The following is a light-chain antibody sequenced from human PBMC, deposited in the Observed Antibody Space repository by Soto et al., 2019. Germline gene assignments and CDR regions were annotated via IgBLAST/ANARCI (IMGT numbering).Light chain of an antibody. CDR3: AAWDDSLNDHVI. J-gene: IGLJ2*01. Sequence: QSVLTQPPSASGTPGQRVTISCSGSTSNIGSNTVNWYQQLPGTAPKLLIYSNNQRPSGVPDRFSGSKSDTSASLAISGLQSEDEADYYCAAWDDSLNDHVIFGGGTKLTVL. V-gene: IGLV1-44*01. CDR2: SNN. CDR1: TSNIGSNT.